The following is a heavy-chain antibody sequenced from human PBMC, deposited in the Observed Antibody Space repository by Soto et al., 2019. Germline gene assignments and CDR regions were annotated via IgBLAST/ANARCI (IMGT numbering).Heavy chain of an antibody. V-gene: IGHV3-21*01. D-gene: IGHD1-26*01. J-gene: IGHJ6*02. CDR2: ISSSSSYI. CDR3: ARDQISFYVGAGARGEDYGMDV. Sequence: EVQLVESGGGLVKPGGSLRLSCAASGFTFSSYSMNWVRQAPGKGLEWVSSISSSSSYIYYADSVKGRFTISRDNAKNSLYLQMNSLRAEDTAVYYCARDQISFYVGAGARGEDYGMDVWGQGTTVTVSS. CDR1: GFTFSSYS.